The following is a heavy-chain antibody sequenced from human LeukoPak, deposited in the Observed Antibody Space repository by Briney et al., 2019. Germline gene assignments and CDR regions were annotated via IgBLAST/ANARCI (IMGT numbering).Heavy chain of an antibody. V-gene: IGHV3-21*01. CDR3: ARGVITPSIYGAFDI. D-gene: IGHD3-22*01. CDR1: GFTFNTYT. J-gene: IGHJ3*02. CDR2: ITASSTAI. Sequence: GGSLRLSCAASGFTFNTYTMNWVRQAPGKGLEWVSSITASSTAIYSADSVKGRFTISRDNAKNFLYLQMNSLRAEDTAVYYCARGVITPSIYGAFDIWGQGTMVTVSS.